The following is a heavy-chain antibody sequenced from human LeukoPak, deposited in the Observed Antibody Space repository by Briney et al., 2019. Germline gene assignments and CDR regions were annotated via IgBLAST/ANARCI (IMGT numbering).Heavy chain of an antibody. V-gene: IGHV3-30*18. CDR2: ISYDGSNK. J-gene: IGHJ4*02. CDR3: AKEGVAAAGLDD. Sequence: GRSLRLSCAASGFTFSSYGMHWVRQAPGKGLEWVAVISYDGSNKYYGDSVKGRFTISRDNSKNTLYVQMDSLRAEDTAVYYCAKEGVAAAGLDDWGQGTLVSVSS. D-gene: IGHD6-13*01. CDR1: GFTFSSYG.